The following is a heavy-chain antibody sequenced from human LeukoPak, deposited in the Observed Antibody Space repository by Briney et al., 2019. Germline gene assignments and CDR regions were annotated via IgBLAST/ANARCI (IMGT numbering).Heavy chain of an antibody. CDR3: ARSQTRVGVVIGN. V-gene: IGHV3-21*01. J-gene: IGHJ4*02. CDR2: ISSNNNYL. Sequence: GGSLRLSCAASGFTFSSFSMNWVRQSPGKGLEWISSISSNNNYLHYADSEKGRFTISRDNAKSSLFLQMHSLTAEDTAIYYCARSQTRVGVVIGNWGQGTLVTVSS. D-gene: IGHD3-3*01. CDR1: GFTFSSFS.